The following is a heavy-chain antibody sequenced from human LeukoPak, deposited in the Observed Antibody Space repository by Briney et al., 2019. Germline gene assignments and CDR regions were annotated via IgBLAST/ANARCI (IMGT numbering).Heavy chain of an antibody. V-gene: IGHV1-8*01. CDR3: ARGYYYDY. J-gene: IGHJ4*02. CDR1: GYTFTSYY. CDR2: MNPDSGKT. Sequence: ASVKVSCKASGYTFTSYYFSWVRRATGQGLEWMGWMNPDSGKTGYAQKFQGRVTMTRNTSISTAYMELSSLRSEDTAVYYCARGYYYDYWGQGTLVTVSS.